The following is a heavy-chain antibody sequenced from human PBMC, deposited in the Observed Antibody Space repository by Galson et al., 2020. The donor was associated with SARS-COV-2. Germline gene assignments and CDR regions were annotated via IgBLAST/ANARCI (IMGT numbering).Heavy chain of an antibody. V-gene: IGHV3-7*03. CDR1: GFTFSSYW. J-gene: IGHJ6*02. D-gene: IGHD3-22*01. Sequence: GGSLRLSCAASGFTFSSYWMSWVRQAPGKGLEWVANIKQDGSEKYYVDSVKGRFTISRDNAKNSLYLQMNSLRAEDTAVYYCARDSGDYGPDVYYYYGMDVWGQGTTVTVSS. CDR2: IKQDGSEK. CDR3: ARDSGDYGPDVYYYYGMDV.